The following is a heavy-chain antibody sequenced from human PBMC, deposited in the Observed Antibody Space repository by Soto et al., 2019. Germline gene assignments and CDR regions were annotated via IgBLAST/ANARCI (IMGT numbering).Heavy chain of an antibody. CDR2: INHSGST. Sequence: QVQLQQWGAGLLKPSETLSLTCAVYGGSFSGYXWSWIRQPPGKGLEWIGEINHSGSTNYTXSLKSRVTISVDTSKNQFSLKLSSVTAADTAVYYCARGYNGYYDFWSGYQNWFDPWGQGTLVTVSS. CDR1: GGSFSGYX. D-gene: IGHD3-3*01. CDR3: ARGYNGYYDFWSGYQNWFDP. J-gene: IGHJ5*02. V-gene: IGHV4-34*01.